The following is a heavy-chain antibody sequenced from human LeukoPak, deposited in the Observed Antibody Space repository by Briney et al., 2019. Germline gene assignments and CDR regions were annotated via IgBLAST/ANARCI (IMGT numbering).Heavy chain of an antibody. CDR2: IYYTGST. CDR1: GVSIRSYY. D-gene: IGHD3-22*01. V-gene: IGHV4-59*01. Sequence: RSSETLSLTCTVSGVSIRSYYWSWIRQPPGKGLEWIGYIYYTGSTKYNSSLKSRVTISVDTSKNQFSRKLSSVTAADTAVYYCARVAPSQWLLLPNYFDYWGQETLVTVSS. J-gene: IGHJ4*02. CDR3: ARVAPSQWLLLPNYFDY.